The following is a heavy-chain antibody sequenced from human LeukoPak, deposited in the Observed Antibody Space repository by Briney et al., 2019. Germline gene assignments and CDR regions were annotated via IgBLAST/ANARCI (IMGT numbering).Heavy chain of an antibody. CDR1: GFTFSSYA. V-gene: IGHV3-30-3*01. J-gene: IGHJ3*02. D-gene: IGHD3-22*01. CDR2: ISYDGSNK. CDR3: AREMSRYYDSSGYLGGAFDI. Sequence: PGGSLRLSCAASGFTFSSYAMHWVRQAPGKGLEWVAVISYDGSNKYYADSVKGRFTISRDNSKNTLYLQMNSLRAEDTAVYYCAREMSRYYDSSGYLGGAFDIWGQGTMVTVSS.